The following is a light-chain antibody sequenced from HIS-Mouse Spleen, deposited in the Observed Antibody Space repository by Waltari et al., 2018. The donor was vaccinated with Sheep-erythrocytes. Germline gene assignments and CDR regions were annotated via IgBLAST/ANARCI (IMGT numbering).Light chain of an antibody. CDR2: KDS. CDR1: VLAKKY. V-gene: IGLV3-27*01. Sequence: SYELTQPSSVSVSPGQTARITCSGDVLAKKYARWFQQEPGQAPVLVIYKDSERPSGIPERFSGSSSGTTVTLTISGAQVEDEADYYCYSAADNKLVFGGGTKLT. J-gene: IGLJ3*02. CDR3: YSAADNKLV.